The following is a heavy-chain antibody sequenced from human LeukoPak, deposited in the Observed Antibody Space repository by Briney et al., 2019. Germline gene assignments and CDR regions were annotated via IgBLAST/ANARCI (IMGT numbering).Heavy chain of an antibody. CDR2: IYYSGST. CDR1: GGSIGSYY. Sequence: SETLSLTCTVSGGSIGSYYWSWIRQPPGEGLGWIGHIYYSGSTNYNPSLKSRVTISVDTSKNQFSLKLSSVTAADTAVYYCARGHSSSWYGVDYWGQGTLVTVSS. J-gene: IGHJ4*02. V-gene: IGHV4-59*08. CDR3: ARGHSSSWYGVDY. D-gene: IGHD6-13*01.